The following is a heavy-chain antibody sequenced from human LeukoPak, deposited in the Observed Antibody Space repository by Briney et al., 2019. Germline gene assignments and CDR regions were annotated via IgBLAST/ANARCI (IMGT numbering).Heavy chain of an antibody. CDR3: AREAAGTLL. CDR2: INPSGGST. V-gene: IGHV1-46*01. CDR1: GYTFTSYY. J-gene: IGHJ4*02. Sequence: AAVKVSCKASGYTFTSYYMHWVRQAPGQGLEWMGIINPSGGSTSYAQKFQGRVTMTRDTSTRTVYMELSSLRSDDTAVYYCAREAAGTLLWGQGTLVTVSS. D-gene: IGHD6-13*01.